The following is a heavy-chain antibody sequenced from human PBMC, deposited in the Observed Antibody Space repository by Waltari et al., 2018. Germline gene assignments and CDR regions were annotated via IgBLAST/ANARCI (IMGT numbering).Heavy chain of an antibody. CDR2: IYHSGST. CDR3: ARLGQQWLVRTFNWFDP. V-gene: IGHV4-38-2*01. Sequence: QVQLQESGPGLVKPPETLSLTCAVSGYSISSGYSWGWIRQPPGKGLEWIGSIYHSGSTYYNPSLKSRVTISVDTSKNQFSLKLSSVTAADTAVYYCARLGQQWLVRTFNWFDPWGQGTLVTVSS. J-gene: IGHJ5*02. D-gene: IGHD6-19*01. CDR1: GYSISSGYS.